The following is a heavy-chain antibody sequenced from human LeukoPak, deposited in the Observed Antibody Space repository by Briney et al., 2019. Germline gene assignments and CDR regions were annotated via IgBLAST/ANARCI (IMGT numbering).Heavy chain of an antibody. CDR2: IIPIFGTA. CDR3: ARDGRAGTTAFFDY. V-gene: IGHV1-69*01. J-gene: IGHJ4*02. Sequence: SVTVSCTTSGGTFSSYAISWVRQAPGHGLEWMGGIIPIFGTANYAQKFQGRVTITADESTSTAYMELSSLRSEDTAVYYCARDGRAGTTAFFDYWGQGTLVTVSS. D-gene: IGHD1-7*01. CDR1: GGTFSSYA.